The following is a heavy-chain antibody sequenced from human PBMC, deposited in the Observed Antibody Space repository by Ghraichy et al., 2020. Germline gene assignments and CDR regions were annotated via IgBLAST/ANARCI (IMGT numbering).Heavy chain of an antibody. CDR1: GFTFSSYG. Sequence: GGSLRLSCAASGFTFSSYGMHWVRQAPGKGLEWVAVISYDGSNKYYADSVKGRFTISRDNSKNTLYLQMNSLRAEDTAVYYCAKVYCSGVSCYFQHWGQGTLVTVSS. D-gene: IGHD2-15*01. CDR3: AKVYCSGVSCYFQH. V-gene: IGHV3-30*18. CDR2: ISYDGSNK. J-gene: IGHJ1*01.